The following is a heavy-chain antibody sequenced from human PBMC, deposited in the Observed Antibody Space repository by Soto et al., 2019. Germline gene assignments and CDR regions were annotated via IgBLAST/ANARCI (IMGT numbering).Heavy chain of an antibody. J-gene: IGHJ4*02. D-gene: IGHD2-2*02. V-gene: IGHV3-11*01. CDR2: ISSSGDTI. CDR1: GFTLNDRY. Sequence: QVHLVESGGGLVKPGGSLRLSCAASGFTLNDRYMTWIRQAPGKGLEWLSYISSSGDTIYYADSVAGRFTVSRDNAKNSLYLQMDSLRVEDTAVYYCGKTGGRRYPPVTDYWGQGTLVTVSS. CDR3: GKTGGRRYPPVTDY.